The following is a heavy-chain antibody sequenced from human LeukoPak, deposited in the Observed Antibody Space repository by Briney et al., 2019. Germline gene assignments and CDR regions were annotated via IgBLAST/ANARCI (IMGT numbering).Heavy chain of an antibody. D-gene: IGHD7-27*01. Sequence: GASVKVSCKASGGTFSSYAISWVRQAPGQGLEWMGGIIPIFGTANYAQKFQGRVTITADESTSTAYMELSSLRSEDTAVYYCARSPTGLRDAFDIWGQGTMVTVSS. CDR2: IIPIFGTA. CDR1: GGTFSSYA. CDR3: ARSPTGLRDAFDI. J-gene: IGHJ3*02. V-gene: IGHV1-69*13.